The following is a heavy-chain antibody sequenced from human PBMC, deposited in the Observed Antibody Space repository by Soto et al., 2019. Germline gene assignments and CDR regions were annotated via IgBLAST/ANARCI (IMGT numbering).Heavy chain of an antibody. CDR3: ARLTYLNTWPVFDY. CDR1: GGTFNRSA. V-gene: IGHV1-69*12. CDR2: IIPFFNTA. D-gene: IGHD1-20*01. J-gene: IGHJ4*02. Sequence: QVQLVQSGAEVKQPGSSVKVSCKAAGGTFNRSAISWVRQAPGQGLEWMGGIIPFFNTANSAQKFQGRVTFSANEPXATVYMELSSLRADDTAIYYCARLTYLNTWPVFDYWGQGTLVTVSS.